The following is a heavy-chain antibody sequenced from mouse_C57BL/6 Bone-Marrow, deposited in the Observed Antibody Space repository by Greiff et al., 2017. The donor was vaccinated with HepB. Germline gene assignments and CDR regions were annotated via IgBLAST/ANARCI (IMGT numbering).Heavy chain of an antibody. D-gene: IGHD2-4*01. Sequence: VQLQQPGTELVKPGASVKLSCKASGYTFTSYWMHWVKQRPGQGLEWIGNINPSNGGTNYNEKFKSKATLTVDKSSSTAYMQLSSLTSEDSAVYYCAREAFYDYHYYAMDYWGQGTSVTVSS. CDR3: AREAFYDYHYYAMDY. V-gene: IGHV1-53*01. CDR1: GYTFTSYW. CDR2: INPSNGGT. J-gene: IGHJ4*01.